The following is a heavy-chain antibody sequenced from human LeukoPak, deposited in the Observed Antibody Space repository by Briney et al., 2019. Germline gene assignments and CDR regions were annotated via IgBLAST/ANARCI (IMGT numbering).Heavy chain of an antibody. D-gene: IGHD2-21*02. Sequence: GGSLRLSCAASGFTFSSYAMHRVRQAPGKGLEWVAVISYDGSNKYYADSVKGRFTISRDNSKNTLYLQMNSLRVEDTAVYFCAGEESYCRGDCSPAWGQGTLVTVSS. V-gene: IGHV3-30*07. CDR3: AGEESYCRGDCSPA. CDR2: ISYDGSNK. CDR1: GFTFSSYA. J-gene: IGHJ5*02.